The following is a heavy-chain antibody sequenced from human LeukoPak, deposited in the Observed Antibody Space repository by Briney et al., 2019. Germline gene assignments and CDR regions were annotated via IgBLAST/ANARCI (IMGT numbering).Heavy chain of an antibody. CDR3: AKDGVILAPGVYWYMDV. J-gene: IGHJ6*03. CDR1: TFTFSDYG. CDR2: IRNDEAKT. Sequence: GGSLRLSCVGSTFTFSDYGMHWVRQAPGKGLEWVAFIRNDEAKTYYADSAKGRFTISRDNSRNTLYLQMNSLTAEDTAVFYCAKDGVILAPGVYWYMDVWGRGTTVTVSS. D-gene: IGHD3-16*02. V-gene: IGHV3-30*02.